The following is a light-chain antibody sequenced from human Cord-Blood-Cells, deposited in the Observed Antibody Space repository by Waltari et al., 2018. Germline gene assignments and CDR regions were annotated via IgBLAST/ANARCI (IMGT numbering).Light chain of an antibody. CDR3: SSYTSSSTYV. V-gene: IGLV2-14*01. CDR1: SSDVGGYNY. Sequence: QSALTQPASVSGSPGQSITISCTGTSSDVGGYNYVSWYQQHPGKAPKLMIYEVSNRPSGVSNLCSGSKSGNTASLTISGLQAEDEADYYCSSYTSSSTYVFGTGTKVTVL. J-gene: IGLJ1*01. CDR2: EVS.